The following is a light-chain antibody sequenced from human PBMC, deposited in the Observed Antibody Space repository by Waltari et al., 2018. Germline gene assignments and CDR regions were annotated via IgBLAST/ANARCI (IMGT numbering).Light chain of an antibody. CDR2: AAS. CDR1: QGISSY. J-gene: IGKJ1*01. CDR3: QQSYSTHWT. Sequence: DIQMTQSPSSLSASVGDRVTITRRASQGISSYLNWYQQKPGKAPKLLIYAASSLQSGVPSRFSGSGSGTDFTLTISSLQPEDFATYYCQQSYSTHWTFGQGTKVEIK. V-gene: IGKV1-39*01.